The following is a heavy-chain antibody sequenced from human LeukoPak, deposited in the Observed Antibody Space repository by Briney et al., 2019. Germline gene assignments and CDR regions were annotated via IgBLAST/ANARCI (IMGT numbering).Heavy chain of an antibody. CDR2: INPNSGGT. V-gene: IGHV1-2*02. CDR3: ARDLLGQPYYFDY. D-gene: IGHD1-14*01. J-gene: IGHJ4*02. CDR1: GYTFTGYY. Sequence: ASVKVSCKASGYTFTGYYIHWVRQAPGQGLEWVGWINPNSGGTNYAQKFQGRVTMTRDTSISTAYMELSRLGSDDTAVYYCARDLLGQPYYFDYWGQGTLVTVSS.